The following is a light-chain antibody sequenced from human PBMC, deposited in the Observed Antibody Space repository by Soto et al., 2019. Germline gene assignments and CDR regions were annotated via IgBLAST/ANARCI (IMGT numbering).Light chain of an antibody. CDR1: QSVSSSY. CDR2: GAS. Sequence: DIVLTQSPGTLSLSPGEKATLSCRVSQSVSSSYLAWYQQKSGQAPRLLIYGASSRATGIPDRFSGSGSGTDFTLTISRLEPEDFAVYYCQQYGSSRTFGQGTKVDIK. V-gene: IGKV3-20*01. CDR3: QQYGSSRT. J-gene: IGKJ1*01.